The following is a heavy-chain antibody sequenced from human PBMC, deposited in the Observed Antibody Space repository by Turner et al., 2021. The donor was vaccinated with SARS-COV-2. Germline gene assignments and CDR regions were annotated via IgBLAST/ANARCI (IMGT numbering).Heavy chain of an antibody. CDR1: GFTFSRYS. CDR3: AREIVVPAAYGGGFDY. V-gene: IGHV3-21*01. D-gene: IGHD2-2*01. Sequence: EVQLVESGGGLVKPGGSLRLSCAASGFTFSRYSMNWVRQAPGKGLEWVSSITSRSSYIYYADSVKGRFTISRDNAKNSPYLQMNSLRAEDTAVYYCAREIVVPAAYGGGFDYWGQGTLVTVSS. CDR2: ITSRSSYI. J-gene: IGHJ4*02.